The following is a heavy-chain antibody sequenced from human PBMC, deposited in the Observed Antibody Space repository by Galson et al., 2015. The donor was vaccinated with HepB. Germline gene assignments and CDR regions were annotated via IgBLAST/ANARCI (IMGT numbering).Heavy chain of an antibody. CDR3: AGGGMATIGGPSFDF. J-gene: IGHJ4*02. Sequence: SVKVSCKASGYSFTKHSISWVRQAPGHGLEWMGWISVYSGNTNYGQKVQGRVTMTTDTSTNTAYMELRSLRSDDTAVYYCAGGGMATIGGPSFDFWGQGTLVTVSS. D-gene: IGHD5-24*01. CDR2: ISVYSGNT. V-gene: IGHV1-18*01. CDR1: GYSFTKHS.